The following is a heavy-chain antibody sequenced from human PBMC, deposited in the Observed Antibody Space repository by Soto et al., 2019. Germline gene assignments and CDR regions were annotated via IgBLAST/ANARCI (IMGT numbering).Heavy chain of an antibody. V-gene: IGHV3-33*01. J-gene: IGHJ4*02. CDR2: IWYDGSDK. CDR1: GFTFIGFG. CDR3: AFGNLSYYFDF. Sequence: GGSLRLSCAASGFTFIGFGMHWVRQAPGKGLEWVAIIWYDGSDKYYADSVKGRFTISRDNSKNTLYLQMNSLRAEDTAVYHCAFGNLSYYFDFWGQGTPVTVPQ. D-gene: IGHD3-16*01.